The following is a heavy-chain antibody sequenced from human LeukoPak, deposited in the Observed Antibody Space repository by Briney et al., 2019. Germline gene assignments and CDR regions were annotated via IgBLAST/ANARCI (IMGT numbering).Heavy chain of an antibody. D-gene: IGHD3-10*01. CDR2: IYPGDSDT. V-gene: IGHV5-51*01. CDR1: GYRFTNYW. J-gene: IGHJ3*02. CDR3: ARPVGGGDDAFDI. Sequence: GESLKISCQGSGYRFTNYWIGWVRQMPGKGLEWMGIIYPGDSDTRYSPSFQGQVTISADKSISTAYLQWSSLKASDTAMYYCARPVGGGDDAFDIWGQGTMVTVSS.